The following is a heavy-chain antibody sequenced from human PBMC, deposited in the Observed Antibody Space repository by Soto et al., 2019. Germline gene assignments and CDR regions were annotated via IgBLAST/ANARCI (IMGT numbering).Heavy chain of an antibody. CDR1: GGSISSYY. CDR2: IYTSGST. CDR3: ERGAERGLWPYYYYGMDV. J-gene: IGHJ6*02. D-gene: IGHD5-18*01. V-gene: IGHV4-4*07. Sequence: PSETLSLTCTVSGGSISSYYWSWIRQPAGKGLEWIGRIYTSGSTNYNPSLKSRVTISVDTSKNQFSLKLSSVTTADTAVYYCERGAERGLWPYYYYGMDVWGQGTTVTVSS.